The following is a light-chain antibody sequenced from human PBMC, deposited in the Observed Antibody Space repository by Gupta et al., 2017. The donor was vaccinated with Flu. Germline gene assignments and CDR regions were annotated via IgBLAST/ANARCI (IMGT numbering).Light chain of an antibody. CDR3: QSADNSGTYVV. CDR2: KDT. Sequence: SYAPTQPTPRSVSPGQSARINCPGGTLSTQYTYWYQQKPGQAPVLVIFKDTERPSGIPERFSGSNSGTTVTLTISVVQAEDEAAYYCQSADNSGTYVVFGGGTRLTV. J-gene: IGLJ3*02. V-gene: IGLV3-25*03. CDR1: TLSTQY.